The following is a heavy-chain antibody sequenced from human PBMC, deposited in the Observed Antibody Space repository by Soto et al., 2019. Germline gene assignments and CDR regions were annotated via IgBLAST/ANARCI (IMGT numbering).Heavy chain of an antibody. J-gene: IGHJ3*02. CDR1: GYTFTNYA. CDR2: INTGNDNT. Sequence: GASVKVACKASGYTFTNYAMHWVRQAPGQRLEWMGWINTGNDNTKYSQNFQGRVAITRDTSASTAYMELSSPRSEDTAVYYCARANGAFDIWGQGTMVTVSS. D-gene: IGHD2-8*01. CDR3: ARANGAFDI. V-gene: IGHV1-3*04.